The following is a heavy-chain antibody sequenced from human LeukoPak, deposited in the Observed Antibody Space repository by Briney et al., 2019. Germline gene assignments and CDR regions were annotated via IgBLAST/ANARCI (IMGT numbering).Heavy chain of an antibody. CDR3: TTLYYNDRTFFDT. V-gene: IGHV3-15*01. CDR2: IKSRTDGATT. CDR1: GILFSDAW. J-gene: IGHJ3*02. D-gene: IGHD3-22*01. Sequence: TGGPLRLSCEASGILFSDAWMSWARQAPGKGLEWVGRIKSRTDGATTDYTASLKGRVTISRDDSKKTLYLQLNSLKTADTAVYYCTTLYYNDRTFFDTWGQGTMVSVSS.